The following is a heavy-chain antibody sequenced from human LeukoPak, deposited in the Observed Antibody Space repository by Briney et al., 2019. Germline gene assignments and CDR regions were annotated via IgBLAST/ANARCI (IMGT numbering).Heavy chain of an antibody. CDR3: AKAHSSGWYYFDY. Sequence: GGSLRLSCAASGFTFSSYGMHWVRQAPGKGLEWVAVILSDGSKEFYTDSVKGRFTISRDNSKNTLYLQMSSLRAEDTAVYFCAKAHSSGWYYFDYWGQGTLVTVSS. V-gene: IGHV3-30*02. CDR2: ILSDGSKE. J-gene: IGHJ4*02. CDR1: GFTFSSYG. D-gene: IGHD6-19*01.